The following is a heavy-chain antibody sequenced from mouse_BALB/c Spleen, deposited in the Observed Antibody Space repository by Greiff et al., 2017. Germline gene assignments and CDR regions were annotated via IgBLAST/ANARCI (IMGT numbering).Heavy chain of an antibody. CDR3: ARDTIGTTFAY. V-gene: IGHV2-9*02. J-gene: IGHJ3*01. CDR2: IWAGGST. Sequence: QVQLKESGPGLVAPSQSLSITCTVSGFSLTSYGVHWVRQPPGKGLEWLGVIWAGGSTNYNSALMSRLSISKDNSKSQVFLKMNSLQTDDTAMYYCARDTIGTTFAYWGQGTLVTVSA. CDR1: GFSLTSYG. D-gene: IGHD2-14*01.